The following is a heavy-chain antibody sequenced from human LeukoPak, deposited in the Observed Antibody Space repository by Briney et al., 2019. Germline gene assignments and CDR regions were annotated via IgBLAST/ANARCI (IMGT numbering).Heavy chain of an antibody. CDR3: ATGRTLEYGDYGLGFDY. Sequence: GGSLRLSCAASGFTFSDYYMSWIRQAPGKGLEWLSYINPTSGYTPYADSVRGRFTISRDNAKNSLYLQMNSLRAEDTAVYYCATGRTLEYGDYGLGFDYWGQGILVTVSS. D-gene: IGHD4-17*01. J-gene: IGHJ4*02. CDR2: INPTSGYT. CDR1: GFTFSDYY. V-gene: IGHV3-11*05.